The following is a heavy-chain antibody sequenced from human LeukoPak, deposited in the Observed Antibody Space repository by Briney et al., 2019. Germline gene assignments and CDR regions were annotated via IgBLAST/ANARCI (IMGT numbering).Heavy chain of an antibody. CDR2: IYYSGST. CDR1: GGYISSSSYY. D-gene: IGHD1-1*01. CDR3: ARVGRYNWNDDSRDYFDY. Sequence: SETLSLTCTVSGGYISSSSYYWGWIRQPPGKGLEWIGSIYYSGSTYYNPSLKSRVTISVDTSKNQFSLKLSSVTAADTAVYYCARVGRYNWNDDSRDYFDYWGQGTLVTVSS. V-gene: IGHV4-39*07. J-gene: IGHJ4*02.